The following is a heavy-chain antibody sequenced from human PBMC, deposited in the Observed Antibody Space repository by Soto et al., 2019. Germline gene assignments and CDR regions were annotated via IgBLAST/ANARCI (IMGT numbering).Heavy chain of an antibody. CDR2: IHHSGST. D-gene: IGHD2-2*01. CDR3: ARGDQYDAFDV. V-gene: IGHV4-30-2*01. J-gene: IGHJ3*01. CDR1: GDSISSGIYS. Sequence: QLQLQESGSGLVKPSQTLSLTCAVSGDSISSGIYSWTWIRQPPGKGLEWIANIHHSGSTYFNPSLKXRXTXSXXRSKNQFSLKLSSVTAADTAVYYCARGDQYDAFDVWGRGTMITVSS.